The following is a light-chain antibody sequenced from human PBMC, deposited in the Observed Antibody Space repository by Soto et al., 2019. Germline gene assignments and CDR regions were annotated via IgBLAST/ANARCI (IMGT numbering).Light chain of an antibody. V-gene: IGKV3-20*01. CDR3: QQYGNSPRT. CDR2: GTS. CDR1: QSVSSSY. Sequence: EIVLTQSPGTLSLSPGERGTLSCRASQSVSSSYLAWYQQKPGQAPRLLMYGTSTRATGPPDRFSGSGSGTDFTLTISSLQPEDVAVYYCQQYGNSPRTFGQGNKVEVK. J-gene: IGKJ1*01.